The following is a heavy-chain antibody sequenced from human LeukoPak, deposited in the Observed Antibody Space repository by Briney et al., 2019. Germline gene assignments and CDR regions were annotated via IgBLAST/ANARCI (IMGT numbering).Heavy chain of an antibody. CDR2: ISGSGGST. CDR1: GFTFSSYA. V-gene: IGHV3-23*01. J-gene: IGHJ4*02. Sequence: GGSLRLSCAAPGFTFSSYAMSWVRQAPGKGLEWISTISGSGGSTYYADSVKGRFTISRDNSKNTLYPQMNSLRAEDTAVYYCAKDPLSRMVGATWPFDYWGQGTLVTVSS. CDR3: AKDPLSRMVGATWPFDY. D-gene: IGHD1-26*01.